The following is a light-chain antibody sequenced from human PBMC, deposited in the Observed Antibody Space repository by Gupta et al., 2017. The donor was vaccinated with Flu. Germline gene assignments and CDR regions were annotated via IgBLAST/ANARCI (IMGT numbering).Light chain of an antibody. CDR3: QQRSNSPYT. J-gene: IGKJ2*01. CDR1: HSVNSH. Sequence: EVLLTQSPATLSLSPGERATLSCRASHSVNSHLVWYQQKPGQAPRLLIYETSNRATGVPARFSGSGSRTDFALTISSLETEDFAVYYCQQRSNSPYTFGQGTKLEIK. CDR2: ETS. V-gene: IGKV3-11*01.